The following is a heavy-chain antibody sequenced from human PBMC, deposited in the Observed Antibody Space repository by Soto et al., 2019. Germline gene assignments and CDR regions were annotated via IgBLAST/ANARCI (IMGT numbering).Heavy chain of an antibody. J-gene: IGHJ6*02. CDR1: GGTFSSYA. CDR3: ASRYYYDSSGYGPHYYYYYGMDV. Sequence: GASVKVSCKASGGTFSSYAISWVRQAPGQGLGWMGGIIPIFGTANYAQKFQGRVTITADKSTSTAYMELSSLRSEDTAVYYCASRYYYDSSGYGPHYYYYYGMDVWGQGTTVTVSS. V-gene: IGHV1-69*06. CDR2: IIPIFGTA. D-gene: IGHD3-22*01.